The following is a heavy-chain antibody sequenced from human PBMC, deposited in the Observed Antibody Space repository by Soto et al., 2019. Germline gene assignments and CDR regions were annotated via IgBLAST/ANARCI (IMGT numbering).Heavy chain of an antibody. J-gene: IGHJ5*02. CDR3: ATAYTPESWFDP. V-gene: IGHV1-18*01. Sequence: ASVKVSCKASGYTFTSYGISWVRQAPGQGLEWMGWISAYNGNTNYAQKLQGRVTMTTDTSTDTAYMGLSSLRSEDTAVYYCATAYTPESWFDPWGQGTLVTLSS. CDR1: GYTFTSYG. CDR2: ISAYNGNT. D-gene: IGHD2-15*01.